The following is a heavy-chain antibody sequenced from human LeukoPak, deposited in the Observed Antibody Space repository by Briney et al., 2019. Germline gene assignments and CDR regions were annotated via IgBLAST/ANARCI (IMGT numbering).Heavy chain of an antibody. D-gene: IGHD6-19*01. Sequence: SETLSLTCTVSGGSISSSYWSWIRQPPGKGLEWIGSFYYSGSTYYNPSLESRVTISVDTSKNQFSLKLSSVTAADTAVYYCARDPTTYSSGWFYFDYWGQGTLVTVSS. CDR1: GGSISSSY. CDR3: ARDPTTYSSGWFYFDY. V-gene: IGHV4-59*05. J-gene: IGHJ4*02. CDR2: FYYSGST.